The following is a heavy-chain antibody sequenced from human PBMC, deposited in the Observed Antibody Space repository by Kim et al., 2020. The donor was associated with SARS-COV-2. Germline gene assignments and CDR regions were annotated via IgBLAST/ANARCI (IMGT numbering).Heavy chain of an antibody. CDR2: IRNKASGHST. V-gene: IGHV3-72*01. CDR1: GFTFSDYF. J-gene: IGHJ5*02. CDR3: TRCLNGDKDRFDP. Sequence: GGSLRLSCAASGFTFSDYFMDWVRQAPGKGLEWVGRIRNKASGHSTEYAASVIGRVTISRDDSKNLVFLQMNSLKGEDTAVYFCTRCLNGDKDRFDPWG. D-gene: IGHD4-17*01.